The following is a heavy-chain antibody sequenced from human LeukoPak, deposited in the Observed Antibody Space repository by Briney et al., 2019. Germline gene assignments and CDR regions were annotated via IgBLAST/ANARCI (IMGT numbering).Heavy chain of an antibody. Sequence: PGGSLRLPCAASGFAFSTYSMNWVRQAPGKGLEWVSSITSTSGYIYYAESVKGRFSISRDNAKNSLYLQMDSLRAEDTAVYYCARVGGGSHYFDYWGQGTLATVSS. CDR2: ITSTSGYI. V-gene: IGHV3-21*06. J-gene: IGHJ4*02. D-gene: IGHD1-26*01. CDR1: GFAFSTYS. CDR3: ARVGGGSHYFDY.